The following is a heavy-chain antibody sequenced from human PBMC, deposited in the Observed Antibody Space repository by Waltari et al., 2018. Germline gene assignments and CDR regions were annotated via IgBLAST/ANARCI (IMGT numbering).Heavy chain of an antibody. J-gene: IGHJ3*01. CDR2: ISSSGDNI. CDR1: GFPFQNYE. Sequence: EVQLVESGGGLVQPGGSLRLSCAASGFPFQNYEMDWVRQAPGKGLEWVSYISSSGDNILYADSVKGRFIISRDDAKNSLYLQMFSLRAEDTAVYYCAREICSGAKCYDTFDVWGQGTVVTVS. D-gene: IGHD2-2*01. CDR3: AREICSGAKCYDTFDV. V-gene: IGHV3-48*03.